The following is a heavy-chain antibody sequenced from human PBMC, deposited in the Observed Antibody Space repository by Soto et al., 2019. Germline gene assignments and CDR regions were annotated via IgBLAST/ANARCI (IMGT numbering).Heavy chain of an antibody. CDR3: ASGHCFTSSCSYLDL. Sequence: SETLSLTCTFSGYSIIGSPYFLGWIRQPPGKRLEWIGSVFYDGYTLYTPSLRSRVTISVDTSKNQFSLKLTSVTAADTAIYYCASGHCFTSSCSYLDLWGRGTLVTVSS. CDR1: GYSIIGSPYF. CDR2: VFYDGYT. D-gene: IGHD2-2*01. V-gene: IGHV4-39*07. J-gene: IGHJ2*01.